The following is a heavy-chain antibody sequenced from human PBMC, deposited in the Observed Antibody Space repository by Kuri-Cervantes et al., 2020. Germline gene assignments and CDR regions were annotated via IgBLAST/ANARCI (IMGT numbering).Heavy chain of an antibody. CDR3: ARDHSGGWFDP. D-gene: IGHD1-26*01. V-gene: IGHV1-2*02. Sequence: ASVKGSCKASGYTFIAYYLNWVRQDPGQGLEWMGWINPNSGGTNYAPKFQGRVTMTRDTSINTVYMELTNLRSDDTAIYYCARDHSGGWFDPWGQGVLVTVSS. J-gene: IGHJ5*02. CDR2: INPNSGGT. CDR1: GYTFIAYY.